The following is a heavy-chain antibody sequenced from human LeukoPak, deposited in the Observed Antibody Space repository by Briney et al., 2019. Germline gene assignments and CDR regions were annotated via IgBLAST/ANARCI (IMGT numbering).Heavy chain of an antibody. CDR3: AAGTAADY. CDR2: ISASSSYT. Sequence: GGSLRLSCVVSGIPFSDYYMNWIRQTAEKGLEWISYISASSSYTDYADSVKGRFTISRDNAQNALFLQMNRLRVEDTAVYYCAAGTAADYWGQGTQVTVSS. V-gene: IGHV3-11*03. J-gene: IGHJ4*02. D-gene: IGHD6-13*01. CDR1: GIPFSDYY.